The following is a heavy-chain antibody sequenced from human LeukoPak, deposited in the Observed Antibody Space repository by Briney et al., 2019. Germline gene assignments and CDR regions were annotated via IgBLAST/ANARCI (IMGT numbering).Heavy chain of an antibody. Sequence: SVKVSCKASGGTFSSYAISWVRQAPGQGLEWMGGIIPIFGTANYAQKFQGRVTITTDESTSTAYMELSSLRSEDTAVYYCASVNYSYGYYYYMDVWGKGTTVTVSS. J-gene: IGHJ6*03. V-gene: IGHV1-69*05. D-gene: IGHD3-22*01. CDR2: IIPIFGTA. CDR3: ASVNYSYGYYYYMDV. CDR1: GGTFSSYA.